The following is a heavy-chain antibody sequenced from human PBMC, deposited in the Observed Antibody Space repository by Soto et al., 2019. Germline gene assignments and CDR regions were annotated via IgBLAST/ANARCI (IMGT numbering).Heavy chain of an antibody. D-gene: IGHD6-19*01. Sequence: EVQLVESGGGLVQPGGSLRLSCAASGFTFSTYWMYWVRQVPGKGLVWVSRTDTDGSDTSYADSVKGRFTISRDNAKNTLYLQTNSLRAEDTAVYYCARDRGWSLFDYWGQRTLVTVSS. CDR3: ARDRGWSLFDY. CDR1: GFTFSTYW. J-gene: IGHJ4*02. V-gene: IGHV3-74*01. CDR2: TDTDGSDT.